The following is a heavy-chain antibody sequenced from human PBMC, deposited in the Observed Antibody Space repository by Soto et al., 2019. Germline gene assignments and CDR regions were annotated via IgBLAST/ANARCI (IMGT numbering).Heavy chain of an antibody. CDR1: VLTFRAYG. J-gene: IGHJ4*02. CDR3: AKETPSCDYRSYFDH. V-gene: IGHV3-30*18. Sequence: HPGGSLRLSCAAGVLTFRAYGMHWVRQAPDKGWEWVAIISKDGRPTFYVASVKARLNLSSDSSKNTMYLQMHRLRTEETAVSYSAKETPSCDYRSYFDHWGQATQVTSSP. CDR2: ISKDGRPT. D-gene: IGHD3-22*01.